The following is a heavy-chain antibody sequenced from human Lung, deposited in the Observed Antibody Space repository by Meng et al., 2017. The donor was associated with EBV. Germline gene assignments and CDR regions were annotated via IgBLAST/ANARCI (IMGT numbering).Heavy chain of an antibody. CDR2: INPSGGSS. CDR3: ARVSKGGSYGFDP. J-gene: IGHJ5*02. V-gene: IGHV1-46*02. Sequence: QGQVVQSGAEVKKPGASGRVSCKASGYTFNTYYMHWVRQAPGQGLEWMGVINPSGGSSIYAQRFQGRVTMTSDTSTTTVYMDLSSLRSEDTAVYYCARVSKGGSYGFDPWGQGTLVTVSS. D-gene: IGHD1-26*01. CDR1: GYTFNTYY.